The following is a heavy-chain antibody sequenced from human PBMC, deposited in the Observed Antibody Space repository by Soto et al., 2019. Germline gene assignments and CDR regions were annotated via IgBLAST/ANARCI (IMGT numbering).Heavy chain of an antibody. V-gene: IGHV1-18*01. CDR3: ARTLLLWFGELSSPTLNWFDP. D-gene: IGHD3-10*01. Sequence: ASVKVSCKASGYTFTSYGISWVRQAPGQGLEWMGWISAYNGNTNYAQKPQGRVTMTTDTSTSTAYMELRSLRSDDTAVYYCARTLLLWFGELSSPTLNWFDPWGQGTLVTVSS. J-gene: IGHJ5*02. CDR1: GYTFTSYG. CDR2: ISAYNGNT.